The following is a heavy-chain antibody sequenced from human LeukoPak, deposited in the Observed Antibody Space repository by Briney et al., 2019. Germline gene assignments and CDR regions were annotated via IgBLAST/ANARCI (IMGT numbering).Heavy chain of an antibody. CDR1: GFTFSSYA. V-gene: IGHV3-74*01. Sequence: GGSLRLSCAASGFTFSSYAMSWVRQAPGKGLVWASRIYVDGRTTNYADSVKGRFTISRDNAKNTVYLEMNSLSVEDTATYYCIRDFRSADLWGQGTLVTVTS. CDR3: IRDFRSADL. CDR2: IYVDGRTT. J-gene: IGHJ5*02.